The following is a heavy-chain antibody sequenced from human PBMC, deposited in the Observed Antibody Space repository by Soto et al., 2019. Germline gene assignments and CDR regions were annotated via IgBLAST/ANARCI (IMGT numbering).Heavy chain of an antibody. V-gene: IGHV1-18*01. CDR2: ISTYNGDT. CDR3: ARERELGLGYCISTSCLYGMDV. J-gene: IGHJ6*02. CDR1: GYTFTRSG. Sequence: ASVKVSCKASGYTFTRSGISWVRQAPGQGLEWMGWISTYNGDTNYAQTFQGWVTMTRDTSISTAYMELSRLRSDDTAVYYCARERELGLGYCISTSCLYGMDVWGQGTQVTVSS. D-gene: IGHD2-2*01.